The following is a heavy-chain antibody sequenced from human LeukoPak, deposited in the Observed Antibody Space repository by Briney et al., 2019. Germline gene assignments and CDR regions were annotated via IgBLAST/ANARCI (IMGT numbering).Heavy chain of an antibody. CDR3: ARDQGYDYGDYYHAFDM. CDR1: GYTFTSYG. V-gene: IGHV1-18*01. J-gene: IGHJ3*02. D-gene: IGHD4-17*01. CDR2: ISAYNGNT. Sequence: ASVKVSCKASGYTFTSYGISWVRQAPGQGLEWMGWISAYNGNTNYPQKLQGRVTMTTDTPTSTAYMELRSLRSDDTAVYYCARDQGYDYGDYYHAFDMWGQGTMVTVSS.